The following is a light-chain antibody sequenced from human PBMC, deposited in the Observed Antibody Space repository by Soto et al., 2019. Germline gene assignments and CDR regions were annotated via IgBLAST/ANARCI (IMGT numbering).Light chain of an antibody. CDR3: STWDDSLSALVV. CDR1: SSNIGSNT. J-gene: IGLJ2*01. CDR2: SNN. V-gene: IGLV1-44*01. Sequence: QSVLTQPPSASGTPGQRVTMSCSGSSSNIGSNTVNWYQQLPGTAPKLLIYSNNQSPSGVPDRFSGSKSGTSASLAISWLLSEDEADYYCSTWDDSLSALVVFGGGTKLTVL.